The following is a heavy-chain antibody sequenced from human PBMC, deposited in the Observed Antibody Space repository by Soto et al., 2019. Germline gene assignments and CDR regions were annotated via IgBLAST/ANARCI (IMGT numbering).Heavy chain of an antibody. J-gene: IGHJ5*02. D-gene: IGHD4-17*01. CDR2: IYYSGST. CDR1: GGSISSYY. V-gene: IGHV4-59*01. CDR3: ARDYYGVAFDP. Sequence: PSETLSLTCTVSGGSISSYYLSWIRQPPGKGLEWIGYIYYSGSTNYNPSLKSRVTISVDTSKNQFSLKLSSVTAADTAVYYCARDYYGVAFDPWGQGTLVTVSS.